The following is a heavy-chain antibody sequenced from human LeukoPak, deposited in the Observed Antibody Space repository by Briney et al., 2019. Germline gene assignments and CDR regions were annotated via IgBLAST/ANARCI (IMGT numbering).Heavy chain of an antibody. J-gene: IGHJ4*02. V-gene: IGHV3-30*02. CDR2: IRYDGSNK. CDR3: ARDPYYDFWSGPPNYFDY. Sequence: GGSLRLSCAASGFTFSSYGMHWVRQAPGKGLEWVAFIRYDGSNKYYADSVKGRFTISRDNSKNTLYLQMNSLRAEDTAVYYCARDPYYDFWSGPPNYFDYWGQGTLVTVSS. D-gene: IGHD3-3*01. CDR1: GFTFSSYG.